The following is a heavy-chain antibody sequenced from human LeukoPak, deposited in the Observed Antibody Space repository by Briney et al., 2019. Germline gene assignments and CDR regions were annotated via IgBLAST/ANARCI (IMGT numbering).Heavy chain of an antibody. CDR1: GYTFTGYY. D-gene: IGHD2-21*02. CDR2: INPNSGGA. Sequence: ASVKVSCKASGYTFTGYYMHWVRQAPGQGLEWMGRINPNSGGANYAQKFQGRVTMTRVTSISTAYMELSRLRSDDTAVYYCARDFCGGDCYSRSTYMDVWGKGTTVTVSS. V-gene: IGHV1-2*06. J-gene: IGHJ6*04. CDR3: ARDFCGGDCYSRSTYMDV.